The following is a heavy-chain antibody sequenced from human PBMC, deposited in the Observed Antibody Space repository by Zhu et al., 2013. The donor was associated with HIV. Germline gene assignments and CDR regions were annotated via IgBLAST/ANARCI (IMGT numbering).Heavy chain of an antibody. D-gene: IGHD3-10*01. CDR3: ARDHQSSILRGVKFDY. CDR1: GYTFTGYY. CDR2: MNPNSGAT. J-gene: IGHJ4*02. Sequence: QVQLIQSGPEVKKPGASVKVSCKASGYTFTGYYIHWFRQAPGQGLEWMGWMNPNSGATNYAQKFQGRVTVTRDTSISTVYMEVSRLRSDDTAVYFCARDHQSSILRGVKFDYWGQGTLVTVSS. V-gene: IGHV1-2*02.